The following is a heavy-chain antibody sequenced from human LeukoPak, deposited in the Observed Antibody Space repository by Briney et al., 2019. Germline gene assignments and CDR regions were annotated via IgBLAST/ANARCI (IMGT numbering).Heavy chain of an antibody. CDR3: ARHLTPPDDYGDYGFINYYYMDV. V-gene: IGHV3-21*04. CDR2: LSRSSIYK. J-gene: IGHJ6*03. CDR1: GFTLSSYS. Sequence: GGTLRLSRAASGFTLSSYSMNWVRRAPGTGLECVLSLSRSSIYKYYAASVKGRFTISRDNAKNSLYLQMNSLRAEDTAVYYCARHLTPPDDYGDYGFINYYYMDVWGKGTTVTVSS. D-gene: IGHD4-17*01.